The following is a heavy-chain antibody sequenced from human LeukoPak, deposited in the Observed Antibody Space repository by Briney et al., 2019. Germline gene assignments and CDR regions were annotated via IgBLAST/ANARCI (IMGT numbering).Heavy chain of an antibody. J-gene: IGHJ5*02. CDR3: ARVSPSTYYDFWSGYYKPGNWFDP. V-gene: IGHV1-8*01. Sequence: ASVKVSCKASGYTFTSYDINWVRQATGQGLEWMGWMNPNSGNTGYAQKFQGRVTTTRNTSISTAYMELSSLRSEDTAVYYCARVSPSTYYDFWSGYYKPGNWFDPWGQGTLVTVSS. CDR2: MNPNSGNT. D-gene: IGHD3-3*01. CDR1: GYTFTSYD.